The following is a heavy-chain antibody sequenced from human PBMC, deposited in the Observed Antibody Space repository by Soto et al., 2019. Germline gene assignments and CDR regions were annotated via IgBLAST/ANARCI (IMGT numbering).Heavy chain of an antibody. J-gene: IGHJ3*02. CDR3: ARGVAIVATFSAFDI. V-gene: IGHV3-48*01. Sequence: PGGSLRLSCAASGFTFSSYSMNWVRPAPGKGLEWVSYISSSSSTIYYADSVKGRFTISRDNAKNSLYLQMNSLRAEDTAVYYCARGVAIVATFSAFDIWGQGTMVTVSS. CDR1: GFTFSSYS. D-gene: IGHD5-12*01. CDR2: ISSSSSTI.